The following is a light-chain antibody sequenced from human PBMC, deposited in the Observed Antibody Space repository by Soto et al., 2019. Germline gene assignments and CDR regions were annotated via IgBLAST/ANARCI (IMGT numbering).Light chain of an antibody. CDR1: QSVSSY. CDR2: DAS. J-gene: IGKJ2*01. Sequence: EIVLTQSPATLSLSPGERATLSCRASQSVSSYLAWYQQQPGQAPRLLIYDASNRATGIPARFSGSGSGTDFPLTISILEPEDVAVYYCQQRSNWPPYTFGQGTKLEIK. V-gene: IGKV3-11*01. CDR3: QQRSNWPPYT.